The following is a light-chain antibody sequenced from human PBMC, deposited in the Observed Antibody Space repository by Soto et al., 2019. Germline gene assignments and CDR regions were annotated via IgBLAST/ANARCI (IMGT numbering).Light chain of an antibody. CDR3: QQFGSSPGT. CDR1: QSFSSSY. CDR2: GAS. J-gene: IGKJ4*01. Sequence: EIVLTQSPGTLSLSPGERATLSCRASQSFSSSYLAWYQQKPGQAPRLLIYGASSRATGIPDRFSGSGSGTDFTLTSSRLEPEDVAVYYCQQFGSSPGTFGGGTKVEIK. V-gene: IGKV3-20*01.